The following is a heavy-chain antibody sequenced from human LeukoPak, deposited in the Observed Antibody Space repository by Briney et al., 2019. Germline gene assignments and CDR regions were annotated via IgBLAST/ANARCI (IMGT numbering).Heavy chain of an antibody. Sequence: PSETLSLTCTVSGYSISSGYYWAWIRQPPGKGLEWIGSIFHTGSTYHNPSLKSRVTISVDTSKNQFSLKLSSVTAADTAVYYCARHGSYDPVYWGQGTLVTVSS. CDR1: GYSISSGYY. CDR3: ARHGSYDPVY. D-gene: IGHD1-26*01. V-gene: IGHV4-38-2*02. J-gene: IGHJ4*02. CDR2: IFHTGST.